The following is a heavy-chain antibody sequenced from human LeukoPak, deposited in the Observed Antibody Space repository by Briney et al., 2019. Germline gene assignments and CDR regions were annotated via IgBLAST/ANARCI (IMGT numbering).Heavy chain of an antibody. CDR3: ARHGVLYYDSSGYYFPRWYFDL. D-gene: IGHD3-22*01. CDR1: GGSISSYY. J-gene: IGHJ2*01. CDR2: IYYSGST. Sequence: SETLSLTCTVSGGSISSYYWSWIRQPPGKGLEWIGYIYYSGSTNYNTSLKSRVTISVDTSKNQFSLKLSSVTAADTAVYYCARHGVLYYDSSGYYFPRWYFDLWGRGTLVTVSS. V-gene: IGHV4-59*08.